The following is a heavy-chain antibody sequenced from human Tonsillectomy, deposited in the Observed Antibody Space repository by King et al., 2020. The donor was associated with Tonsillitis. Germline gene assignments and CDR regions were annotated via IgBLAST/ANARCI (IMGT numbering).Heavy chain of an antibody. D-gene: IGHD6-13*01. CDR2: IYYSGST. Sequence: VQLQESGPGLVKPSETLSLTCTVSGGSISSYYWSWIRPPPGKGLEWIGYIYYSGSTNYNPSLKSRVTISVDTSKNQFSLKLSSVTAADTAVYYCALQPGIAAAGFDYWGQGTLVTVSS. V-gene: IGHV4-59*01. J-gene: IGHJ4*02. CDR1: GGSISSYY. CDR3: ALQPGIAAAGFDY.